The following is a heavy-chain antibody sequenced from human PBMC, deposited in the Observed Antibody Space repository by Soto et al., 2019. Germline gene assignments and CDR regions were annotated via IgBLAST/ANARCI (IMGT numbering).Heavy chain of an antibody. CDR2: INSDGSST. D-gene: IGHD4-17*01. J-gene: IGHJ4*02. Sequence: EVQLVESGGGLVQPGGSPRLSCAASGFTFSSHWMHWVRQAPGKGLVWVSRINSDGSSTSYADSVKGRFTISRDNAKNTLYLQMNSLRVEDTAVYYCVREDYGDFTFDYWGQGTLVTVSS. V-gene: IGHV3-74*01. CDR3: VREDYGDFTFDY. CDR1: GFTFSSHW.